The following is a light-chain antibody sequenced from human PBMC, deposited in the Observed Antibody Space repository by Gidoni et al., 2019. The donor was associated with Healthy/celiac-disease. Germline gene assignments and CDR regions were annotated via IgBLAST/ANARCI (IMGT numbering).Light chain of an antibody. Sequence: EIVLTQSPGTLSLSPGERATLSCRASQSVSRSYLAWYQQKPGQAPRLLIYGASSRATGIPDRFSCSGSGTDFTLTISRLEPEDLAVYYCQQYGSSPTFGQGTKLEIK. J-gene: IGKJ2*01. CDR3: QQYGSSPT. CDR1: QSVSRSY. CDR2: GAS. V-gene: IGKV3-20*01.